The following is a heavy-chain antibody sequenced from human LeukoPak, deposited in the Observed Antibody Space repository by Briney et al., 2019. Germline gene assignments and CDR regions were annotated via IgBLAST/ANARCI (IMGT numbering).Heavy chain of an antibody. CDR2: ISYDGSNK. CDR3: ARDWSNVVTAI. Sequence: PGGSLRLSCAASGFTFSSYAMHWFRQAPGKGREGVAVISYDGSNKYYADSVKGRFTISRDNSKNTLYLQMNSLRAEDTAVYYCARDWSNVVTAIWGQGTLVTVSS. V-gene: IGHV3-30-3*01. CDR1: GFTFSSYA. D-gene: IGHD3-22*01. J-gene: IGHJ4*02.